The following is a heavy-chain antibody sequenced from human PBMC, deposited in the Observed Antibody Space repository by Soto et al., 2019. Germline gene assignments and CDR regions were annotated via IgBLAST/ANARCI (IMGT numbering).Heavy chain of an antibody. CDR1: GFTFTSSA. CDR2: IVVGGGIT. CDR3: AADWHYGSGSYFAYYYGMDV. J-gene: IGHJ6*02. V-gene: IGHV1-58*01. Sequence: QMQLVQSGPEVKKPGTSVKVSSKASGFTFTSSALQWVRQARGQRLEWIGWIVVGGGITNYAQKFQERVTITRDMSTSTAYMELSSLRSEDTAVYYCAADWHYGSGSYFAYYYGMDVWGQGTTVTVSS. D-gene: IGHD3-10*01.